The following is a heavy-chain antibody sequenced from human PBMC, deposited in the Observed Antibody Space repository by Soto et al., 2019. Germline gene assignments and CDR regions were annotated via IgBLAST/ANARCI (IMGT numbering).Heavy chain of an antibody. CDR3: ATRFKYGSGTFPWDY. Sequence: SETLSRSWTVSGGATSSCYWIWFRLPPGRGLEWIGYISCSGSTNCNPSLKSRVTISVDTSKTQFSLTLSSVPAAHTAVYYCATRFKYGSGTFPWDYWGPGTLVT. V-gene: IGHV4-59*01. D-gene: IGHD3-10*01. CDR2: ISCSGST. CDR1: GGATSSCY. J-gene: IGHJ4*02.